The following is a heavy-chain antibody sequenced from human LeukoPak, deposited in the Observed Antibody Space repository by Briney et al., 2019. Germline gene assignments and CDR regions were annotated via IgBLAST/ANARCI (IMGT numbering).Heavy chain of an antibody. CDR3: AREFLGFHP. J-gene: IGHJ5*02. CDR1: GFTFSGYG. Sequence: RTGGSLRLSCAASGFTFSGYGMHWVRQAPGKGLEWVSVIYRGGFTYYADSVRGRFSISRDNSKNTLYLQMNSLRAEDTALYYCAREFLGFHPWGQGTLVTVSS. CDR2: IYRGGFT. D-gene: IGHD2/OR15-2a*01. V-gene: IGHV3-NL1*01.